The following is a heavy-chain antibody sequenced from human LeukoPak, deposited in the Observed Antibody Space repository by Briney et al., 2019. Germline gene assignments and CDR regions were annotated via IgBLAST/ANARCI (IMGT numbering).Heavy chain of an antibody. CDR2: IFYSGST. D-gene: IGHD2-21*02. Sequence: SETLSLTCTVSGGSISSSNYYWGWIRRPPGKGLEWIGSIFYSGSTYYNPSLKSRVTISVDTSKKQFSLKLNSVTAADTAVYYCARDLRVVVTAIFDFWGQGTLVTVSS. CDR3: ARDLRVVVTAIFDF. J-gene: IGHJ4*02. V-gene: IGHV4-39*07. CDR1: GGSISSSNYY.